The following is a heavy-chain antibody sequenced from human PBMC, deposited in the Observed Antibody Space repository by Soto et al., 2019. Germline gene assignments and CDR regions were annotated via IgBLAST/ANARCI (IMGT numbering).Heavy chain of an antibody. D-gene: IGHD2-15*01. CDR1: GGSISSGGYY. J-gene: IGHJ4*02. V-gene: IGHV4-30-4*01. Sequence: QVQLQESGPGLVKPSQTLSLTCTVSGGSISSGGYYWSWIRQPPGKGLEWIGYIYYSGSTYYNPSLKTRVTISVDTSKHQFSLKLSGVTAADTAVYYFARARQYCSGGSCYGPDFDYWGQGTLVTVSS. CDR2: IYYSGST. CDR3: ARARQYCSGGSCYGPDFDY.